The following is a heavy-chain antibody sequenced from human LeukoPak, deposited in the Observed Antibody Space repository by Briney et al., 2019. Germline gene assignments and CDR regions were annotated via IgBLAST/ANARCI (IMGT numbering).Heavy chain of an antibody. J-gene: IGHJ4*02. CDR1: GFTFSGYA. D-gene: IGHD2-2*01. Sequence: GGSLRLSCAASGFTFSGYAMFWVRQAPGKGLEWVSALGGSGSDAYYADSVKGRFTISRDNSQNMLYLQMRNLRVDDTAVYYCARSQPSVRRFDFWGQGTLVTVSS. CDR2: LGGSGSDA. CDR3: ARSQPSVRRFDF. V-gene: IGHV3-23*01.